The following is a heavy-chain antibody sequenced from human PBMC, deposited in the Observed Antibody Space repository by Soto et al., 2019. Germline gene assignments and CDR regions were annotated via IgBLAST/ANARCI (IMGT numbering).Heavy chain of an antibody. J-gene: IGHJ5*02. D-gene: IGHD2-15*01. Sequence: GSLSLSCAASGFTFNNYGIHWVRQAPGKGLEWVAVIWHDGSEKYYADSVKDRFTISRDNSKKMVYLQMKSLRVDDTATYYCAKDGERTDFIDGKRAFFEAWGQGALVTVAS. V-gene: IGHV3-33*06. CDR1: GFTFNNYG. CDR2: IWHDGSEK. CDR3: AKDGERTDFIDGKRAFFEA.